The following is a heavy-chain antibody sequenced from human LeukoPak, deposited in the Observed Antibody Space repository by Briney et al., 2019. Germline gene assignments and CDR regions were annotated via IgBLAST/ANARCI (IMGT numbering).Heavy chain of an antibody. J-gene: IGHJ6*02. Sequence: GASVKVSCKASGYTFTSYDINWVRQATGQGLVWMGWMNPNSGNTGYAQKFQGRVTMTRNTSISAAYMELSSLRSEDTAVYYCARLVAPLTSYYYYYYGMDVWGQGTTVTVSS. CDR1: GYTFTSYD. CDR2: MNPNSGNT. CDR3: ARLVAPLTSYYYYYYGMDV. V-gene: IGHV1-8*01. D-gene: IGHD2-15*01.